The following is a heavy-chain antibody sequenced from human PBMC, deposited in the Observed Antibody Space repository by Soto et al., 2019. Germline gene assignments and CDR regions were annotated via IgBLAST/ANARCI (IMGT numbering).Heavy chain of an antibody. J-gene: IGHJ6*02. CDR1: GFTFSSYG. Sequence: QVQLVESGGGVVQPGRSLRLSCAASGFTFSSYGMHWVRQAPGKGLEWVAVISYDGSNKYYADSVKGRFTISRDNSKNTLYLQMNSLRAEDTAVYYCAKEEPDGSGYGYYYGMDVWGQGTTVTVSS. CDR3: AKEEPDGSGYGYYYGMDV. V-gene: IGHV3-30*18. D-gene: IGHD3-10*01. CDR2: ISYDGSNK.